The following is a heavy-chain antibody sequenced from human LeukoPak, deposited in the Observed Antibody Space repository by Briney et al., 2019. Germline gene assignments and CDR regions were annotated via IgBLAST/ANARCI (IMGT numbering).Heavy chain of an antibody. Sequence: PGGSLRLSCAASGFTFSSYSMNWVRQAPGKGLEWVSSISSSSSSYIYYADSVKGRFTISRDNAKNSLYLQMNSLRAEDTAVYYCAKDYRRHYYDSSGSFDYWGQGTLVTVSS. J-gene: IGHJ4*02. CDR2: ISSSSSSYI. V-gene: IGHV3-21*04. D-gene: IGHD3-22*01. CDR3: AKDYRRHYYDSSGSFDY. CDR1: GFTFSSYS.